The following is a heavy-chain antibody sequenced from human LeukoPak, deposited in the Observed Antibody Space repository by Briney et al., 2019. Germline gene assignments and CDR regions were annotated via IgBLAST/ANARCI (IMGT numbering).Heavy chain of an antibody. J-gene: IGHJ4*02. Sequence: PGGSLRLSCAASGFTFSSYAMSWVRQAPGKGLEWVSAISGSGGSTYYADSVKGRFTISRDNSKNTLYLQMNSLRAEDTAGYYCAKGGGWFLISGCDFHHWREATLVSVSS. D-gene: IGHD1-26*01. CDR1: GFTFSSYA. CDR2: ISGSGGST. CDR3: AKGGGWFLISGCDFHH. V-gene: IGHV3-23*01.